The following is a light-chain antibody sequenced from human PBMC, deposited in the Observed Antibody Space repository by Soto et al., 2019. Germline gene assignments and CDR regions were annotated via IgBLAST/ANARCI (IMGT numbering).Light chain of an antibody. CDR2: SAS. V-gene: IGKV1-12*01. Sequence: DIHVTQSPSSVSASVGDRVTITCRASQAITSWLAWYRQKPGRAPKLLIYSASSLQSGAPSRFTGSGSGTDFTLTITSLQPDDAAVYYCQQTRSFPLTFGGGTKVDIK. J-gene: IGKJ4*01. CDR3: QQTRSFPLT. CDR1: QAITSW.